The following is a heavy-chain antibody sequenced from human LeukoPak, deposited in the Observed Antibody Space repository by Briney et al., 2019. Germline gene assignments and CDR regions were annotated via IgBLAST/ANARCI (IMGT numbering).Heavy chain of an antibody. J-gene: IGHJ4*02. Sequence: GGSLRLSCAASGFTFSSYGMYWVRQAPGKGLEWVAFIRYDGSNKYYADSVKGRFTISRDNSKNTLYLQMNSLRAEDTAVYYCAKDLVKFLEWLPFFDYWGQGTLVTVSS. CDR3: AKDLVKFLEWLPFFDY. CDR2: IRYDGSNK. D-gene: IGHD3-3*01. V-gene: IGHV3-30*02. CDR1: GFTFSSYG.